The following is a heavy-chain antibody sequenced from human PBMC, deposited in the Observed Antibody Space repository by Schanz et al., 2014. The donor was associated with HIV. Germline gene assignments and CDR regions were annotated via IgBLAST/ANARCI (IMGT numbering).Heavy chain of an antibody. CDR3: ARGRNGMGV. CDR1: GLIFSKAW. CDR2: ISGSGVST. Sequence: EVQLVESGGGLVQPGRSLRLSCAASGLIFSKAWMSWVRQVPGKGLEWVSAISGSGVSTDYADSVKGRFTISRDNSKNTLYLQMNSLTVDDTAVYYCARGRNGMGVWGPGTTVTVSS. J-gene: IGHJ6*02. V-gene: IGHV3-23*04.